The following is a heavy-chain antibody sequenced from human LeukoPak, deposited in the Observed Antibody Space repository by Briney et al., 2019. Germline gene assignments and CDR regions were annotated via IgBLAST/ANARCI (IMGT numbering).Heavy chain of an antibody. V-gene: IGHV1-3*01. J-gene: IGHJ4*02. Sequence: GASLKVSCKASGYTFTSYAMHWVRQAPGQRLEWMGWINAGNGNTKYSQKFQGRVTITRDTSPSTAYMELSSLRSEDTAVYYCAVLYCGSTSCFDFDYWGQGTLVTVSS. CDR2: INAGNGNT. CDR3: AVLYCGSTSCFDFDY. D-gene: IGHD2-2*01. CDR1: GYTFTSYA.